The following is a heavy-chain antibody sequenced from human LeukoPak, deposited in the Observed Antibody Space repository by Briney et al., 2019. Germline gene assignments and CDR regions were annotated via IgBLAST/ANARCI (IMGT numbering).Heavy chain of an antibody. CDR2: ISGSGGST. CDR3: AKSSDYYAAVPNYFDY. D-gene: IGHD2-2*01. V-gene: IGHV3-23*01. J-gene: IGHJ4*02. CDR1: GFTFSSYA. Sequence: GGPLRLSCAASGFTFSSYAMSWVRQAPGKGLEWVSAISGSGGSTYYADSVKGRFTISRDNSKNTLYLQMNSLRAEDTAVYYCAKSSDYYAAVPNYFDYWGQGTLVTVSS.